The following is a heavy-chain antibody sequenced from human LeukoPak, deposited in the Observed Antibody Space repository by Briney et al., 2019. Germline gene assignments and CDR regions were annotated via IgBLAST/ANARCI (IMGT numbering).Heavy chain of an antibody. CDR1: GITFRSYG. V-gene: IGHV3-30*02. J-gene: IGHJ4*02. CDR2: IWYDRSNK. D-gene: IGHD2-15*01. Sequence: PGGSLRLSCAASGITFRSYGMHWVRQAPGKGLEWVAFIWYDRSNKYYADSVKGRFTISRDNSRNTLFLQMNSLRAEDTAVYYCATDRATQYFDYWGQGTLVSVSS. CDR3: ATDRATQYFDY.